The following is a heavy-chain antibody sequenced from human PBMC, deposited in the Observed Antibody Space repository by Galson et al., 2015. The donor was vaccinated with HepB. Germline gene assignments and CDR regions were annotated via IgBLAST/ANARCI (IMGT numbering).Heavy chain of an antibody. CDR2: ISSSSSYT. CDR3: ARDGSIDPFDY. D-gene: IGHD2/OR15-2a*01. CDR1: GFTFSDYY. V-gene: IGHV3-11*06. Sequence: SLRLSCAASGFTFSDYYMSWIRQAPGKGLEWVSYISSSSSYTNYADSVKGRFTISRDNAKNSLYLQMNSLRAEDTAVYYCARDGSIDPFDYWGQGTLVTVSS. J-gene: IGHJ4*02.